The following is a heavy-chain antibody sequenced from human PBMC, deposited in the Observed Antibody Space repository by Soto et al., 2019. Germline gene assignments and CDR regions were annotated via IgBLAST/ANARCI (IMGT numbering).Heavy chain of an antibody. Sequence: QLQLQESGPGLVKPSETLSLTCTVSGGSISSSSYYWGWIRQPPGKGLEWIGSIYYSGSTYYNPSLKSRVPISVDTSKNQFSLKLSSVTAADTAVYYCARHNIVVVTANNWFDPWGQGTLVTVSS. CDR2: IYYSGST. J-gene: IGHJ5*02. CDR1: GGSISSSSYY. V-gene: IGHV4-39*01. D-gene: IGHD2-21*02. CDR3: ARHNIVVVTANNWFDP.